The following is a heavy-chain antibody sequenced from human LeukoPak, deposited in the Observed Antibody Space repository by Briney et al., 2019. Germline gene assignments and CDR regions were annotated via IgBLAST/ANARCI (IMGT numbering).Heavy chain of an antibody. J-gene: IGHJ4*02. D-gene: IGHD6-19*01. CDR3: ASLAVAGLSEGY. CDR2: IYYSGST. CDR1: GGSISSDSYY. Sequence: SETLSLTCIVSGGSISSDSYYWAWIGQPQGKGLGWIASIYYSGSTYYNPSLKSRVTISVDTSRNQFSLKLSSVTAADTAVYYCASLAVAGLSEGYWGQGTLVIVSS. V-gene: IGHV4-39*01.